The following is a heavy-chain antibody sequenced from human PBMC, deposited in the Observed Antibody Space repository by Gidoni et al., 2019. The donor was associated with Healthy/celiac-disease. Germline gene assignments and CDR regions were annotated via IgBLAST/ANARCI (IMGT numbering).Heavy chain of an antibody. CDR2: INPSGGST. Sequence: QVQLVQSGAEVKKPGASVKVFCKASGYTFTSYYMHWVRQATGQGLEWMGIINPSGGSTSYEQKFQGRVTMTRDTSTSTVYMELSSLRSEDTAVYYCARGPLQYSSGLTRFDYWGQGTLVTVSS. D-gene: IGHD6-19*01. J-gene: IGHJ4*02. V-gene: IGHV1-46*01. CDR3: ARGPLQYSSGLTRFDY. CDR1: GYTFTSYY.